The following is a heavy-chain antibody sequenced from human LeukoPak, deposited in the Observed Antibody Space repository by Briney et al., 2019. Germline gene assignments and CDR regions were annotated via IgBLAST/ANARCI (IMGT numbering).Heavy chain of an antibody. CDR1: GFTFSSYW. CDR3: AREYDFWSGYPLGY. Sequence: GGSLRLSCAASGFTFSSYWMSWVRQAPGKGLEWVANIKQDGSEKYYVDSVKGRFTISRDNAKNSLYLQMNSLRAEDTAVYYCAREYDFWSGYPLGYWGQGTLVTVSS. V-gene: IGHV3-7*01. D-gene: IGHD3-3*01. J-gene: IGHJ4*02. CDR2: IKQDGSEK.